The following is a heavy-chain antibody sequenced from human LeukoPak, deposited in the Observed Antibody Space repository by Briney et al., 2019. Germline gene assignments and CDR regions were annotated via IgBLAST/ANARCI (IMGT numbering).Heavy chain of an antibody. J-gene: IGHJ4*02. D-gene: IGHD3-16*02. V-gene: IGHV4-39*01. CDR3: ARHVVLWGSYRPGEFDY. Sequence: SETLSLTCTVSGGSISSSSYYWGWIRQPPGKGLEWIGSIYYSGSTYYHPSLKSRVTISVDTSKNQISLRLNSVTAADTAVYYCARHVVLWGSYRPGEFDYWGQGTLVTVSS. CDR2: IYYSGST. CDR1: GGSISSSSYY.